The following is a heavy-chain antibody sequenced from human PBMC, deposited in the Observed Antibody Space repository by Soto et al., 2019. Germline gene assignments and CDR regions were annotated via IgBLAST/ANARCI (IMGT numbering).Heavy chain of an antibody. Sequence: SVKVSCKASGGTFSSYAISWVRQAPGQGLEWMGGIIPIFGTANYAQKFQGRVTITADESTSTAYMELSSLRSEDTAVYYCASRDIVVVPAAKYYYYGMDVWGQGTTVTVSS. CDR1: GGTFSSYA. D-gene: IGHD2-2*01. V-gene: IGHV1-69*13. CDR3: ASRDIVVVPAAKYYYYGMDV. J-gene: IGHJ6*02. CDR2: IIPIFGTA.